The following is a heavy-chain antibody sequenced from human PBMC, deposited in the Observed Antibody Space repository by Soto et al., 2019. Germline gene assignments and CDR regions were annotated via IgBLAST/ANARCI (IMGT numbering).Heavy chain of an antibody. CDR3: ARLGRITMVRGVNNWFDP. V-gene: IGHV4-39*01. D-gene: IGHD3-10*01. Sequence: QLQLQESGPGLVKPSETLSLTCTVSGGSISSSSYYWGWIRQPPGKGLEWIGSIYYSGSTYYNPSLKSLGTIAVDTSKNQFSLKRSSVTAADTAVYYCARLGRITMVRGVNNWFDPWGQGTLVTVSS. CDR2: IYYSGST. CDR1: GGSISSSSYY. J-gene: IGHJ5*02.